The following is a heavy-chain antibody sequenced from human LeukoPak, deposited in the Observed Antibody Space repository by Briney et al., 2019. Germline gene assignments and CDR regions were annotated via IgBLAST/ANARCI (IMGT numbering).Heavy chain of an antibody. J-gene: IGHJ4*02. CDR3: AREHSRSSYFDY. D-gene: IGHD6-6*01. Sequence: SQTLSLTCTVSGGSISSGGYYWSWIRQHPGKGLEWIGYIYYSGTYYNPSLKSRVIISVDTSKNQFSLKLSSVTTADTAVYHCAREHSRSSYFDYWGQGTLVTVSS. V-gene: IGHV4-31*03. CDR1: GGSISSGGYY. CDR2: IYYSGT.